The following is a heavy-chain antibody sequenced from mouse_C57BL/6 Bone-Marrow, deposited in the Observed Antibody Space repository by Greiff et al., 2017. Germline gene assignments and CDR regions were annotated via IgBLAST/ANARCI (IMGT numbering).Heavy chain of an antibody. Sequence: VPLQQPGAGLLKPWASVKLSCKASGYTLTSYWMHWVKQRPGQGLEWIGMIHPNSGSTNYNEKFKSKATLTVDKTSSTAYMQLSSLTSEDSAVYDCARRGYGSLWFAYWGQGTLVTVSA. J-gene: IGHJ3*01. CDR1: GYTLTSYW. D-gene: IGHD1-1*01. V-gene: IGHV1-64*01. CDR2: IHPNSGST. CDR3: ARRGYGSLWFAY.